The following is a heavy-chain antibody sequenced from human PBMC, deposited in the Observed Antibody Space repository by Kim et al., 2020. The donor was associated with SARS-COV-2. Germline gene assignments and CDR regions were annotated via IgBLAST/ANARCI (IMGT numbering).Heavy chain of an antibody. V-gene: IGHV3-13*01. CDR2: IGTAGDT. D-gene: IGHD3-9*01. J-gene: IGHJ6*02. CDR1: GFTFSSYD. CDR3: ARGGGYDILTGYYSYYYGMDV. Sequence: GGSLRLSCAASGFTFSSYDMHWVRQATGKGLEWVSAIGTAGDTYYPGSVKGRFTISRENAKNSLYLQMHSLIAGDTAVYYCARGGGYDILTGYYSYYYGMDVWGQGTTVTVSS.